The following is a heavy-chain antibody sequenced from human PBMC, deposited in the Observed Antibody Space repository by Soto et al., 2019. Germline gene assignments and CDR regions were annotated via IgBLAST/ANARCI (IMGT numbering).Heavy chain of an antibody. D-gene: IGHD2-15*01. V-gene: IGHV3-7*03. CDR1: GFTFSDHW. Sequence: GGSLRLSCAASGFTFSDHWMSWVRQAPGKGLEFVANIKRDGSEEFHVDSVKGRFTISRDNANNALYLQMSSLRVGDTAVYYCTRGYCPGGSCYYEYFFDSWGQGTLVTVSS. CDR2: IKRDGSEE. CDR3: TRGYCPGGSCYYEYFFDS. J-gene: IGHJ4*02.